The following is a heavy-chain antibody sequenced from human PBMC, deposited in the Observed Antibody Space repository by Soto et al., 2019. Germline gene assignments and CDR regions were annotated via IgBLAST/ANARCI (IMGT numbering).Heavy chain of an antibody. D-gene: IGHD3-10*01. Sequence: SETLSLTCSVSGGYMSEYFWSWIRQSPGKGLEWIGYIYYLGSTDYNPSLKSRVTISVDTSKRQFSLRLTSVTAADTAVYYCARDGYDGSGSPYPAYWGPGTQVTSPQ. CDR2: IYYLGST. CDR3: ARDGYDGSGSPYPAY. J-gene: IGHJ4*02. CDR1: GGYMSEYF. V-gene: IGHV4-59*01.